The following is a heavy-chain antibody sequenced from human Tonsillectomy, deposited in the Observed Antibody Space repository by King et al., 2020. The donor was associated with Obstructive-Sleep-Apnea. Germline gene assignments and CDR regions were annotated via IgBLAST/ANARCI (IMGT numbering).Heavy chain of an antibody. CDR1: GYSFTDYW. D-gene: IGHD2-21*01. V-gene: IGHV5-51*01. CDR3: ARHSNTNIVGTLPDY. Sequence: LVESGAEVKKPGESLKISCEGFGYSFTDYWIGWVRQLPGKGLEWMVIIHPGDSGTRYSPSFQGQVTISVDKSTSTAYLQWDSLKAWDTAVYYCARHSNTNIVGTLPDYWGQGTPVAVSS. J-gene: IGHJ4*02. CDR2: IHPGDSGT.